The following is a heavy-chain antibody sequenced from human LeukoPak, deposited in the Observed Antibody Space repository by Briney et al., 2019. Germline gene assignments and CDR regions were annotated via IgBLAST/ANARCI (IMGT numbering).Heavy chain of an antibody. V-gene: IGHV3-23*01. CDR3: ARGAKSAYYFDY. Sequence: GGSLRLSCAASGFTFSTYAMSWVRQAPGKGLEWVSAIDGSGGTTYYADSVKGRFTISRDNAKDTLYLHMTSLTAEDTAVYYCARGAKSAYYFDYWGQGTLVTVSS. CDR1: GFTFSTYA. J-gene: IGHJ4*02. CDR2: IDGSGGTT.